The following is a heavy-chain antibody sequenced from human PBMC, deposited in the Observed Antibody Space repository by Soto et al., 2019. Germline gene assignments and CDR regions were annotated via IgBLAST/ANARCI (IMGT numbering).Heavy chain of an antibody. V-gene: IGHV1-18*04. J-gene: IGHJ4*02. CDR2: ISAYNGNT. CDR3: ARLGAGATYYYDSSGYYYY. CDR1: GYTFTSYG. Sequence: QVQLVQSGAEVKKPGASVTVSCKASGYTFTSYGISWVRQAPGQGLEWMGWISAYNGNTNYAQKLQGRVTMTTDTSTSTAYMELRSLRSDDTAVYYCARLGAGATYYYDSSGYYYYWGQGTLVTVSS. D-gene: IGHD3-22*01.